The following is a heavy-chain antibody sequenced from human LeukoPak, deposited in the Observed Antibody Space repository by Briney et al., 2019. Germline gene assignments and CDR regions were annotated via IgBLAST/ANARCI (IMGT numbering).Heavy chain of an antibody. J-gene: IGHJ4*02. CDR3: ARLMSSSWHREYYFDY. V-gene: IGHV1-69*01. CDR1: GGIFSSYA. CDR2: IIPIFGTA. Sequence: SVKVSCKASGGIFSSYAISWVRQAPGQGLEWMGGIIPIFGTANYAQKFQGRVTITADESTSTAYMELSSLRSEDTAVYYCARLMSSSWHREYYFDYWGQGTLVTVSS. D-gene: IGHD6-13*01.